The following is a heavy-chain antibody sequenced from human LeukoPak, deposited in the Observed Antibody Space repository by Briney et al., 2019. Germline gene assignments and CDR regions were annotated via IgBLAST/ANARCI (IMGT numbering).Heavy chain of an antibody. CDR1: GYTFTSYG. D-gene: IGHD1-26*01. CDR2: ISTYNGNT. CDR3: ARVSFYSGGYPYYFDY. V-gene: IGHV1-18*01. J-gene: IGHJ4*02. Sequence: AAVKVSCKASGYTFTSYGMSWVRQAPGQGLEWMGWISTYNGNTNYAQNLQGRVTMTTDTSTSTAYMELRSLRSDDTAVYYCARVSFYSGGYPYYFDYWGQGTLVTVSS.